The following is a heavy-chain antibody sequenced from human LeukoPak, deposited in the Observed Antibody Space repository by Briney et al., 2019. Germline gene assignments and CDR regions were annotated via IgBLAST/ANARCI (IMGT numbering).Heavy chain of an antibody. J-gene: IGHJ6*02. CDR3: ARSEQWPNYYYYGMDV. V-gene: IGHV1-18*04. CDR1: GYTFTGYY. D-gene: IGHD6-19*01. Sequence: ASVKVSCKASGYTFTGYYMHWVRQAPGQGLEWMGWISAYNGNTNYAQKLQGRVTMTTDTSTSTAYMELRSLRSDDTAVYYCARSEQWPNYYYYGMDVWGQGTTVTVSS. CDR2: ISAYNGNT.